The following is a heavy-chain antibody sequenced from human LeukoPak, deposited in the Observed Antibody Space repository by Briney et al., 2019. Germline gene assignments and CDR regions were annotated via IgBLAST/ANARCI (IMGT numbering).Heavy chain of an antibody. D-gene: IGHD6-13*01. J-gene: IGHJ4*02. CDR2: ISNSGSAI. CDR1: AFTVSSFE. CDR3: ARKAKSSSRSRFHY. Sequence: GGSLRLSCAASAFTVSSFEMNRPRQAPGKGLEWVSYISNSGSAIYYADSVKGRFTISRDKAKNSLYLPMDSLRAEDTPVYSCARKAKSSSRSRFHYWGQGTLVTVSS. V-gene: IGHV3-48*03.